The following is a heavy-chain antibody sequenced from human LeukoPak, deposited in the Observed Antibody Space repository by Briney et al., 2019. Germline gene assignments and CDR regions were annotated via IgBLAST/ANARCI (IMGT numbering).Heavy chain of an antibody. CDR2: IYYSGST. Sequence: PSQTLSLTCTVSGGSISSGDYYWSWIRQPPGKGLEWIGYIYYSGSTYYNPSLKSRVTISVDTSKNQFSLKLSSVTAADTAVYYCASDRLEYYDFWSGRLNYYYMDVWGKGTTVTVSS. J-gene: IGHJ6*03. CDR3: ASDRLEYYDFWSGRLNYYYMDV. CDR1: GGSISSGDYY. D-gene: IGHD3-3*01. V-gene: IGHV4-30-4*08.